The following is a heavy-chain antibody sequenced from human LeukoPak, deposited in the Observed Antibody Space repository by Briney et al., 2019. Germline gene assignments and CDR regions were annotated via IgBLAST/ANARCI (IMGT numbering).Heavy chain of an antibody. J-gene: IGHJ4*02. D-gene: IGHD6-6*01. Sequence: GASVKVSCKASGYTFTGYYIQWVRQAPGQGPEWMGWINPNTAGTNSAQKFQGRVTMTRDTSTSTAYMELSSQRSEDIDVYYCASRNQKYRKDYWGQGTLVTVSS. CDR3: ASRNQKYRKDY. CDR2: INPNTAGT. V-gene: IGHV1-2*02. CDR1: GYTFTGYY.